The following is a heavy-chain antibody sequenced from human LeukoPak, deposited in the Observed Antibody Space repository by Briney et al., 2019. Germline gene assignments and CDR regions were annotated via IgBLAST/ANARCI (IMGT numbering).Heavy chain of an antibody. V-gene: IGHV3-23*01. Sequence: GGSLRLSCAASGFTFSSYAMSWVRQAPGKGLEWVSAISGSGGSTYYADSVKGRFTISRDNSKNTLYLQMNSLRAEDTAVYYCAKGGTTMIVVVIQYYFDYWGQGTLVTVSS. CDR1: GFTFSSYA. D-gene: IGHD3-22*01. CDR2: ISGSGGST. CDR3: AKGGTTMIVVVIQYYFDY. J-gene: IGHJ4*02.